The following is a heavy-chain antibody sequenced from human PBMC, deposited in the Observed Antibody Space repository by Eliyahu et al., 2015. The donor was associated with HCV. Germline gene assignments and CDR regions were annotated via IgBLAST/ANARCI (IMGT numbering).Heavy chain of an antibody. CDR3: AHAPSTRGVNFDF. CDR1: GFSLSTYLVS. D-gene: IGHD3-10*01. CDR2: IYWDDDT. V-gene: IGHV2-5*02. J-gene: IGHJ4*02. Sequence: QITLQESGPTLVKPTQTLTLTCTFSGFSLSTYLVSVGWIRQPPGKAPEWLALIYWDDDTRYSPSLEDRLTITKDTSKNQVVLTMTDVDPVDTATYYCAHAPSTRGVNFDFWGQGILVTVSS.